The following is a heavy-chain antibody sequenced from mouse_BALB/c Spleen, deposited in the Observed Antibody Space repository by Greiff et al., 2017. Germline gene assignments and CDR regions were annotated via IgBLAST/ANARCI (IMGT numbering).Heavy chain of an antibody. Sequence: DVQLVESGGDLVKPGGSLKLSCAASGFAFSSYDMSWVRQTPEKRLEWVAYISSGGGSTYYPDTVKGRFTISRDNAKNTLYLQMSSLKSEDTAMYYCARHERNDYPFDYWGQGTTLTVSS. CDR3: ARHERNDYPFDY. CDR1: GFAFSSYD. CDR2: ISSGGGST. V-gene: IGHV5-12-1*01. D-gene: IGHD2-4*01. J-gene: IGHJ2*01.